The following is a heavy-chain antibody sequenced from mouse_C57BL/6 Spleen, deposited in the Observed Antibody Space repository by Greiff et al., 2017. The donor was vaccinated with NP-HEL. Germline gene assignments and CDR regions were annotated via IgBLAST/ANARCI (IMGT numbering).Heavy chain of an antibody. CDR1: GYTFTSYW. V-gene: IGHV1-55*01. J-gene: IGHJ2*01. CDR3: ARTTTVVAGDY. D-gene: IGHD1-1*01. Sequence: VQLQQSGAELVKPGASVKMSCKASGYTFTSYWITWVKQRPGQGLEWIGDIYPGSGSTNYNEKFKSKATLTVDTSYSTAYMQLSSLTSEDSAVYYCARTTTVVAGDYWGQGTTLTVSS. CDR2: IYPGSGST.